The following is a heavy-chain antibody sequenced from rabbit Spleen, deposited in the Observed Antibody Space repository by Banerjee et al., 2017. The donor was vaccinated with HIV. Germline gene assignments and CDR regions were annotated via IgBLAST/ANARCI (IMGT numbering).Heavy chain of an antibody. D-gene: IGHD8-1*01. CDR3: ARDTASSFSSYGMDL. J-gene: IGHJ6*01. CDR2: IAAGSGRFT. Sequence: QEQLVESGGGLVQPEGSLTLTCKASGFSFSSTDYMCWVRQAPGRGLEWIACIAAGSGRFTYYASWAKGRFTISKTSSTTVTLQMTSLTAADTATYFCARDTASSFSSYGMDLWGQGTLVTVS. V-gene: IGHV1S45*01. CDR1: GFSFSSTDY.